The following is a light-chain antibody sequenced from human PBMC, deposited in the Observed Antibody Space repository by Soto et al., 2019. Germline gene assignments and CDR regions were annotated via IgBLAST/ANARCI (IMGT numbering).Light chain of an antibody. V-gene: IGLV2-8*01. Sequence: QSVLTQPPSASGSPGQSVTISCTGTSSDVGGYNSVSWYQQHPGKAPKLMSYEVNKRPSGVPDRLSGSKSGNTASLTVSGLQAEDEADYYCSSYAGSNNVLFGGGTKLTVL. J-gene: IGLJ2*01. CDR2: EVN. CDR3: SSYAGSNNVL. CDR1: SSDVGGYNS.